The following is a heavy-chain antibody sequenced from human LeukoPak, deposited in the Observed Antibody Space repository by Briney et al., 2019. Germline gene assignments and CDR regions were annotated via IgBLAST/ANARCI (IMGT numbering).Heavy chain of an antibody. CDR1: GFTFSSYA. V-gene: IGHV3-30-3*01. CDR2: ISYDGSNK. J-gene: IGHJ3*02. Sequence: GGSLRLSCAASGFTFSSYAMHWVRQTPGKGLEWVAVISYDGSNKYYADSVKGRFTISRDNSKNTLYLQMNSLRAEDTAVYYCARGSDSSSSDAFDIWGQGTMVTVSS. D-gene: IGHD6-6*01. CDR3: ARGSDSSSSDAFDI.